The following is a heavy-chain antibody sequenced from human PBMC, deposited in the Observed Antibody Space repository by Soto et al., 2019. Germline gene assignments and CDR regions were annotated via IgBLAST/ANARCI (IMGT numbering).Heavy chain of an antibody. CDR1: GFTFSSYA. V-gene: IGHV3-23*01. CDR2: ISGSGGST. D-gene: IGHD3-10*01. J-gene: IGHJ5*02. CDR3: AKEGTWFGELLLNWFDP. Sequence: GGSLRLSCAASGFTFSSYAMSWVRQAPGKGLEWVSAISGSGGSTYYADSVKGRFTISRDNSKNTLYLQMNSLRAEDTDVYYCAKEGTWFGELLLNWFDPWGQGTLVNVS.